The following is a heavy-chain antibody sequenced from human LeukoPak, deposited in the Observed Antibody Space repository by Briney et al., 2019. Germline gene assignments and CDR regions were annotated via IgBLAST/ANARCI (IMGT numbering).Heavy chain of an antibody. Sequence: ASVKVFCKASGYTFTGYYIHWVRQAPGEGLEWTGRINPNSGGTNYAQQLQGRVTMTRDTSISTAYMELARLRSDDTAVYYCARGSGYGDSPGLDWGQGTLVTVSS. D-gene: IGHD4-17*01. CDR3: ARGSGYGDSPGLD. CDR2: INPNSGGT. CDR1: GYTFTGYY. V-gene: IGHV1-2*06. J-gene: IGHJ4*02.